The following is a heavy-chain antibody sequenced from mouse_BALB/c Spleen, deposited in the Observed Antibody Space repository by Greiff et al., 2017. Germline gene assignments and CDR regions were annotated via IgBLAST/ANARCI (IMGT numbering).Heavy chain of an antibody. CDR1: GFSLTGYG. V-gene: IGHV2-6-7*02. CDR2: IWGDGST. J-gene: IGHJ4*01. Sequence: VQLQESGPGLVAPSQSLSITCTVSGFSLTGYGVNWVRQPPGKGLEWLGMIWGDGSTDYNSALKSRLSISKDNSKSQVFLKMNSLQTDDTARYYCARDYGSTLYAMDYWGQGTSVTVSS. D-gene: IGHD1-1*01. CDR3: ARDYGSTLYAMDY.